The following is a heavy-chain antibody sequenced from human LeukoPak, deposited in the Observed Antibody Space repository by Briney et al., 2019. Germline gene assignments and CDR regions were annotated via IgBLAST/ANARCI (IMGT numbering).Heavy chain of an antibody. Sequence: RASETLSLACSVSDGSISSIPYCGGWVRQPPGKGLEWIGSICYNGRTYYKPSLKSRVTISVDTSKSHFSLRLSSVTAADTAVYYCARERNSACEFWGQGALVTVSS. CDR2: ICYNGRT. V-gene: IGHV4-39*07. CDR1: DGSISSIPYC. D-gene: IGHD5-12*01. J-gene: IGHJ4*02. CDR3: ARERNSACEF.